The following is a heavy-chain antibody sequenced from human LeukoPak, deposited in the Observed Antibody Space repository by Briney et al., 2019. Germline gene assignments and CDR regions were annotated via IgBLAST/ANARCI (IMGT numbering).Heavy chain of an antibody. CDR3: ARPSIAAAVGRFDY. CDR1: GGSFSGYY. V-gene: IGHV4-34*01. Sequence: PSETLSLTCAVYGGSFSGYYWSWIRQPPGKGLEWIGEINHSGSTNYNPSLKSRVTISVDTSKNQFSLKLSSVTAADTAVYYCARPSIAAAVGRFDYWGQGTLVTVSS. CDR2: INHSGST. D-gene: IGHD6-13*01. J-gene: IGHJ4*02.